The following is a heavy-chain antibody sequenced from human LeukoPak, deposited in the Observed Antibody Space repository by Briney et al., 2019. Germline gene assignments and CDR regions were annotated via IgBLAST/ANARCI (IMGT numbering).Heavy chain of an antibody. D-gene: IGHD3-9*01. J-gene: IGHJ5*02. CDR2: IYYSGST. CDR1: GGSMSSNTYY. V-gene: IGHV4-39*07. Sequence: PSETLSLTCTVSGGSMSSNTYYWGWIRQPPGKGLEWIGTIYYSGSTYYNPSLKSRVTISADTSKNQFSLNLTSVTAADTALYFCARTHFDSLGWFDPWGQGIQVIVSS. CDR3: ARTHFDSLGWFDP.